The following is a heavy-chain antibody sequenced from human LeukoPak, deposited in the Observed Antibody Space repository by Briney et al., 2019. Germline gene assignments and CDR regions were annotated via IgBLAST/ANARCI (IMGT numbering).Heavy chain of an antibody. D-gene: IGHD6-6*01. CDR1: GFTFSSYW. J-gene: IGHJ4*02. CDR3: AREYSSSRYFDY. Sequence: QPGGSLRLSRAASGFTFSSYWIHWVRQAPGKGLVWVSRINSDGSSTSYADSVKGRFTISRDNAKNTLYLQMNSLRAEDTAVYYCAREYSSSRYFDYWGQGTLVTVSS. V-gene: IGHV3-74*01. CDR2: INSDGSST.